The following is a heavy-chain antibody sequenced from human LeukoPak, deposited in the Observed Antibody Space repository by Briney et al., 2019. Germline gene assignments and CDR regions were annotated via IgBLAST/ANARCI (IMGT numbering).Heavy chain of an antibody. V-gene: IGHV1-8*01. J-gene: IGHJ5*02. CDR1: GYTFTSYD. CDR3: ARGSRAMTGIHRNWFDP. D-gene: IGHD6-13*01. Sequence: ASVKVSCKASGYTFTSYDINWVRQATGQGLEWTGWMNPNSGNTGYAQKFQGRVTMTRNTSISTAYMELSSLRSEDTAVYYCARGSRAMTGIHRNWFDPWGQGTLVTVSS. CDR2: MNPNSGNT.